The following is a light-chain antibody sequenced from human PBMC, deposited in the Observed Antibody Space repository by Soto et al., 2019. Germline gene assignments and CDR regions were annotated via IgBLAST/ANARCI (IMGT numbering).Light chain of an antibody. J-gene: IGLJ1*01. CDR2: VNS. CDR1: SSNIGAGYD. Sequence: QSVLTQPPSVSGAPGQRVTISCTGGSSNIGAGYDVHWYQQLPGTAPKLLIYVNSNRPSGVPERFSGSKSGASASLAITGLQAEDEADYYCQSYDSSLRAYVFGSETKVTVL. V-gene: IGLV1-40*01. CDR3: QSYDSSLRAYV.